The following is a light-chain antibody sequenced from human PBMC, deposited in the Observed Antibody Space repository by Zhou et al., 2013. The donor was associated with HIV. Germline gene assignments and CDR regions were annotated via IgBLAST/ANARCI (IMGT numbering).Light chain of an antibody. CDR1: QSLAHSDGNTY. CDR3: MQGTEGVT. V-gene: IGKV2-30*02. CDR2: KVS. J-gene: IGKJ4*01. Sequence: DIVMTQSPLSLPVTLGQPASISCRSSQSLAHSDGNTYLNWFQQRPGQSPRRLIYKVSDRDSGVPDRFSGSGSGTDFTLKISRVEAEDVGVYYCMQGTEGVTFGGGTKVEDQT.